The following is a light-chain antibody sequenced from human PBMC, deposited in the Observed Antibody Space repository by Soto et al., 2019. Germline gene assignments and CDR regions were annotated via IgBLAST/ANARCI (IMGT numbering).Light chain of an antibody. Sequence: QSVLTQPPSASGTPGQRITLSCSGSSSNIGTNYVYWYQQFPGTAPKLLIYSSDQRPSGVPDRFSGSKSGTSASLAISGLRSEDEADYYCAAWDDSLSVYVFGTGTKLTVL. CDR2: SSD. CDR3: AAWDDSLSVYV. J-gene: IGLJ1*01. V-gene: IGLV1-47*02. CDR1: SSNIGTNY.